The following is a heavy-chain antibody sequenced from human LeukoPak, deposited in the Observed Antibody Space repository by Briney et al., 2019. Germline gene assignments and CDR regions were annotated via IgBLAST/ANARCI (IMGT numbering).Heavy chain of an antibody. V-gene: IGHV3-30*02. CDR2: IRYDVSNK. J-gene: IGHJ4*02. Sequence: GGSLSLSCAVSVFTFSSYGMHSGRRAPGQGLGWVAFIRYDVSNKYYTDSVKARFTIPRDNSRTTMYLQMNSLRVQDRALHYIAKKRLCVGESFPDNWGQGTLVTVSS. D-gene: IGHD3-10*01. CDR1: VFTFSSYG. CDR3: AKKRLCVGESFPDN.